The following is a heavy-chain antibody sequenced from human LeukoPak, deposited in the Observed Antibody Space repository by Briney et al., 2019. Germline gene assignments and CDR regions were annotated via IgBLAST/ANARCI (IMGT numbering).Heavy chain of an antibody. CDR1: GFTFSDYY. CDR2: ISSSGSTI. CDR3: ARDFHYDSSPFDY. V-gene: IGHV3-11*01. J-gene: IGHJ4*02. Sequence: PGGSLRLSCAASGFTFSDYYMSWIRQAPGKGLEWVSYISSSGSTIYYADSVKGRFTISRDNAKTSLYLQMNSLGAEDTAVYYCARDFHYDSSPFDYWGQGTLVTVSS. D-gene: IGHD3-22*01.